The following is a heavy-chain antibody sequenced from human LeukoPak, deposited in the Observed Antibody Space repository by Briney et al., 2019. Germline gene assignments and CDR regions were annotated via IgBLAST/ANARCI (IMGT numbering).Heavy chain of an antibody. J-gene: IGHJ4*02. D-gene: IGHD5-18*01. CDR3: AKDRGYSYGILDY. CDR2: ISSSSTTI. Sequence: GGSLRLSCAASGFTFSSYSMMWVRQAPGKGLGWGSYISSSSTTIHYADSVKGRFTISRDNAKNSVYLQMNSLRAEDTAVYYCAKDRGYSYGILDYWGQGTLVTVSS. CDR1: GFTFSSYS. V-gene: IGHV3-48*01.